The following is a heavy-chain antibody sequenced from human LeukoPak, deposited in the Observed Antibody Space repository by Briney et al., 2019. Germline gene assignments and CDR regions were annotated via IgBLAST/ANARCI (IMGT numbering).Heavy chain of an antibody. CDR1: GGSISSGSYY. Sequence: SQTLSLTCTVSGGSISSGSYYWSWIRQPAGKGLEWIGRIYTSGSTNYNPSLKSRVTISVDTSKNQFSLKLSSVTAADTAVYYCARDRGTYSLNAFDIWGQGTMVTVPS. CDR2: IYTSGST. D-gene: IGHD5-18*01. CDR3: ARDRGTYSLNAFDI. J-gene: IGHJ3*02. V-gene: IGHV4-61*02.